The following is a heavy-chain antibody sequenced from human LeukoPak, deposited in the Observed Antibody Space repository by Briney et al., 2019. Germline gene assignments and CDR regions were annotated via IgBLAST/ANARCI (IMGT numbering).Heavy chain of an antibody. CDR3: ATASQPTIFGVVINYGMDV. D-gene: IGHD3-3*01. V-gene: IGHV3-30-3*01. CDR2: ISYDGSNK. J-gene: IGHJ6*02. CDR1: GFTFSSYA. Sequence: GGSLRLSCAASGFTFSSYAMHWVRQAPGKGLEWVAVISYDGSNKYYADSVKGRFTISRDNSKNTLYLQMNSLRSEDTAVYYCATASQPTIFGVVINYGMDVWGQGTAVTVSS.